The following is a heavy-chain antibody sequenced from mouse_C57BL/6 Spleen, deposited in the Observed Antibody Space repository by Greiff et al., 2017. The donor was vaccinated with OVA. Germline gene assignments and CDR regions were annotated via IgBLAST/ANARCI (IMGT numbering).Heavy chain of an antibody. Sequence: VQLQQSGAELVRPGASVKLSCKASGYTFTDYYINWVKQRPGQGLEWIARIYPGSGNTYYNEKFKGKATLTAEKSSSTAYMQLSSLTSEDSAVYFCARSDDYDYDDAMDYWGQGTSVTVSS. V-gene: IGHV1-76*01. CDR3: ARSDDYDYDDAMDY. J-gene: IGHJ4*01. CDR2: IYPGSGNT. D-gene: IGHD2-4*01. CDR1: GYTFTDYY.